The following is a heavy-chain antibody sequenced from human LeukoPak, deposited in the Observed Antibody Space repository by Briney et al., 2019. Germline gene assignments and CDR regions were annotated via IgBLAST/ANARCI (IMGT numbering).Heavy chain of an antibody. Sequence: MTSETLSLTCTVSGYSISSGYFWGWIRQPPGKGLECIGTIYHSGSTYYNPSLKSRVTISVDTSKNQFSLKLSSVTAADTAVYYCARHTRRGFSAPLDYWGQGTLVTVSS. D-gene: IGHD2-2*02. J-gene: IGHJ4*02. CDR1: GYSISSGYF. CDR3: ARHTRRGFSAPLDY. V-gene: IGHV4-38-2*02. CDR2: IYHSGST.